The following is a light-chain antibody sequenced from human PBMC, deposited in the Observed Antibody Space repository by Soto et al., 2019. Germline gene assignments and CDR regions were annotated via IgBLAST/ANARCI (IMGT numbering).Light chain of an antibody. CDR3: QQRGNWPLT. V-gene: IGKV3-11*01. CDR1: QSVSNS. CDR2: DAS. Sequence: EIVLTQSPATLSLSPGERATLSCRASQSVSNSLAWYQQKPGQAPRLLIYDASNRATDIPARFSGSGSGTDFTLTISSLEPEDCAVYYCQQRGNWPLTFGGGTKVEIK. J-gene: IGKJ4*01.